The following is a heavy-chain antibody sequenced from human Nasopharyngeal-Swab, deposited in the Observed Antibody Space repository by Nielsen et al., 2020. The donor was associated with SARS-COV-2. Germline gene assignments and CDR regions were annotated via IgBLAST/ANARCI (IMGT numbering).Heavy chain of an antibody. D-gene: IGHD5-18*01. J-gene: IGHJ4*02. CDR2: IRSEANSYAT. Sequence: GESLKISCAASGFTFSGSAMHWVRQASGKGLEWVGRIRSEANSYATAYAASVKGRFTISRDDSKNTAYLQMNSLKTEDTAVYYCTSRYSYGLWGQGTLVTVSS. CDR1: GFTFSGSA. V-gene: IGHV3-73*01. CDR3: TSRYSYGL.